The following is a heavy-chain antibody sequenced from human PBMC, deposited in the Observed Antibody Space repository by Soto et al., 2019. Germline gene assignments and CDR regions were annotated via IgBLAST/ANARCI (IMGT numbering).Heavy chain of an antibody. CDR1: GGSFSGYY. D-gene: IGHD2-2*01. Sequence: PSETLSLTCAVYGGSFSGYYWSWIRQPPGKGLEWIGEINHSGSTNYNPSLKSRVTISVDTSKNQFSLKLSSVTAADTAVYYCARGGYCSSTSCPRGGVDVWGQGTTVTVLL. CDR2: INHSGST. CDR3: ARGGYCSSTSCPRGGVDV. V-gene: IGHV4-34*01. J-gene: IGHJ6*02.